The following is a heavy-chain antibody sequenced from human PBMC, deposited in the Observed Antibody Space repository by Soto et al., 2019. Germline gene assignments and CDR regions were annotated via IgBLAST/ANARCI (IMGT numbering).Heavy chain of an antibody. Sequence: GGSLRLSCVVSVFPFGANAMSWVRQAPGKGLEWVSGLSNTGRRTSYADSVKGRFNISRDNSENTVYLQMNSLRVEDTAVHYCATEMGATQGPFDNWGQGTLVTVSS. J-gene: IGHJ4*02. CDR2: LSNTGRRT. CDR1: VFPFGANA. D-gene: IGHD1-26*01. V-gene: IGHV3-23*01. CDR3: ATEMGATQGPFDN.